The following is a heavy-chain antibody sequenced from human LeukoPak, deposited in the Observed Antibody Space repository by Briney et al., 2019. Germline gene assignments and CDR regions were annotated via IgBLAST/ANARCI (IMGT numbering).Heavy chain of an antibody. CDR3: ARESVTGTIER. D-gene: IGHD1-7*01. J-gene: IGHJ4*02. V-gene: IGHV3-23*01. CDR1: GFIFSNSA. CDR2: IISSGLT. Sequence: GGSLRLSCAASGFIFSNSAMNWVRQAPGKGLEWVSGIISSGLTYYADSVKGRFTISRDNSKNTLYLQMNSLRAEDTAVYYCARESVTGTIERWGQGTLVTVSS.